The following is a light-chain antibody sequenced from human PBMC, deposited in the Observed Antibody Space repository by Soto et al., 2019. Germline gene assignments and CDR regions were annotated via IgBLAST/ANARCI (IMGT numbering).Light chain of an antibody. J-gene: IGKJ5*01. V-gene: IGKV3-15*01. CDR3: QQYGTSEII. CDR1: QSVSSN. Sequence: EIVMTQSPATLSVSPGGRATLSCRASQSVSSNLAWYQQKPGQAPRLLIYGASTRATGIPARYSASGSGTDFTLTISRLEPEDFAVFFCQQYGTSEIIFGQGTRLEIK. CDR2: GAS.